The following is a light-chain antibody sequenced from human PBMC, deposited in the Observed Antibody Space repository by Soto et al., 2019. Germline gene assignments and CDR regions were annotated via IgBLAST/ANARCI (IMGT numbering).Light chain of an antibody. J-gene: IGKJ1*01. CDR1: QAISSE. CDR3: QQDYNYHRT. Sequence: AIQMTQSPSSLSTSVGDRVTITCRASQAISSELGWYQKKPGKAPKLLIYAASILQSGVPSRFIGRGYGTDFTLTISSLQPEDIATYYCQQDYNYHRTFGQGTQVEIK. V-gene: IGKV1-6*01. CDR2: AAS.